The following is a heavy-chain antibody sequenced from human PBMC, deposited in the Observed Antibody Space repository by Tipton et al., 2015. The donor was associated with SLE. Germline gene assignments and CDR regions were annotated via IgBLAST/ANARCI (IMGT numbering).Heavy chain of an antibody. CDR1: GGSFSGYY. Sequence: TLSLTCAVYGGSFSGYYWSWIRQPPGKGLEWIGEINHSGSTNYNPSLKSRFTISVDTSKNQFSLKLSSVTAADTAVYYCATGYDFQTGWFQHWGQGTLVTVSS. J-gene: IGHJ1*01. V-gene: IGHV4-34*01. CDR2: INHSGST. D-gene: IGHD5-12*01. CDR3: ATGYDFQTGWFQH.